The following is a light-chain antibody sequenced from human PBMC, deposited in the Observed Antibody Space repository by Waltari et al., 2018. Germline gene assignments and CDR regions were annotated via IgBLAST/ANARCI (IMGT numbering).Light chain of an antibody. V-gene: IGKV3-15*01. Sequence: EILMTQSPATLSVSPVERATLSCRASQSVSSNLAWYQQTPGPALRLLIYDASTRAPSTPARFRGSGSGTEFTLTISSLQSEDSAIYYCQQYNRWPPITFGQGTRLEIK. J-gene: IGKJ5*01. CDR2: DAS. CDR1: QSVSSN. CDR3: QQYNRWPPIT.